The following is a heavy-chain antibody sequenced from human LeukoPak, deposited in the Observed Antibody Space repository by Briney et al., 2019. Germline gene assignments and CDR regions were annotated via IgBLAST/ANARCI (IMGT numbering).Heavy chain of an antibody. D-gene: IGHD5-24*01. V-gene: IGHV3-66*01. CDR2: IYSGGST. CDR3: AKSTQGGRWLQSNYDAFDI. CDR1: GFTVSSNY. J-gene: IGHJ3*02. Sequence: GGSLRLSCAASGFTVSSNYMSWVRQAPGKGLEWVSVIYSGGSTYYADSVKGRFTISRDNSKNTLYLQMNSLRAEDTAVYYCAKSTQGGRWLQSNYDAFDIWGQGTMVTVSS.